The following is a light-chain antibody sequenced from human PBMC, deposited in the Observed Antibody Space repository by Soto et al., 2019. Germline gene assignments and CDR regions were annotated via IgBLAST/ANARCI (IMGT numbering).Light chain of an antibody. V-gene: IGKV3-20*01. CDR1: HIINNNY. CDR2: GAS. Sequence: EIVLTQSPGTLSLSPGEGAILSCRASHIINNNYLAWYQQKPGQAPRLLTYGASSRATGIPDRFSGGGSGTDFTLTVTRLEPEDFAVYYCQQYGSSITFGQGTRLENK. CDR3: QQYGSSIT. J-gene: IGKJ5*01.